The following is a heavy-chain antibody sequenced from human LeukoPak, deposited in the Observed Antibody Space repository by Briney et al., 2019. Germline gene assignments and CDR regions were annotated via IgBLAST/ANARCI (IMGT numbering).Heavy chain of an antibody. J-gene: IGHJ4*02. Sequence: GGSLRLSCAASGLTVSSNYMSWVRQAPGKGLEWVSVIYSGGSTYYADSVKGRFTISRDNSKNTLYLQMNSLRAEDTAVYYCARLGSIAAAGTPDYWGQGTLVTVSS. V-gene: IGHV3-53*01. CDR1: GLTVSSNY. CDR2: IYSGGST. D-gene: IGHD6-13*01. CDR3: ARLGSIAAAGTPDY.